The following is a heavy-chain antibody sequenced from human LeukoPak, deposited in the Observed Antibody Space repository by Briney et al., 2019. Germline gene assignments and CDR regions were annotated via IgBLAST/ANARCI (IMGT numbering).Heavy chain of an antibody. CDR1: GGSISSYY. CDR3: AKYGGSGWVIDY. V-gene: IGHV4-4*07. CDR2: IYTSGST. Sequence: ASETLSLTCTVSGGSISSYYWSWIRQPAGKGLEWIGRIYTSGSTNYNPSLKSRVTMSVDTSKNQFSLKLSSVTAADTAVYFCAKYGGSGWVIDYWGQGTLVTVSS. J-gene: IGHJ4*02. D-gene: IGHD6-19*01.